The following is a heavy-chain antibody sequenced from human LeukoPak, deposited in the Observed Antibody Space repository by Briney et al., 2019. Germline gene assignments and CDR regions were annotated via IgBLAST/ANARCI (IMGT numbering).Heavy chain of an antibody. J-gene: IGHJ5*02. CDR2: IYTSGST. CDR1: GGSISSGSYY. V-gene: IGHV4-61*02. D-gene: IGHD6-19*01. CDR3: ARVAVAGTNWFDP. Sequence: PSETLSLTCTVSGGSISSGSYYWSWIRQPAGKGLEWIGRIYTSGSTNYNPSLKSRVTISVDTSKNQFSLKLSSVTAADTAVCYCARVAVAGTNWFDPWGQGTLVTVSS.